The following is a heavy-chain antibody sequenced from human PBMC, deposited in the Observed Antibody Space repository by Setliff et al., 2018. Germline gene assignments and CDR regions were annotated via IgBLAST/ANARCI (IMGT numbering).Heavy chain of an antibody. Sequence: ASVKVSCKASGYTFTSYAMHWVRQAPGQRLEWMGGIIPMFDTGIYAEKFQGRVTLSADESTSTVYMELTRLRPEDTAVYYCARDSRGLVPAAIEGSYYYYGMDVWGQGTTVTVSS. CDR2: IIPMFDTG. J-gene: IGHJ6*02. D-gene: IGHD2-2*02. CDR3: ARDSRGLVPAAIEGSYYYYGMDV. V-gene: IGHV1-69*13. CDR1: GYTFTSYA.